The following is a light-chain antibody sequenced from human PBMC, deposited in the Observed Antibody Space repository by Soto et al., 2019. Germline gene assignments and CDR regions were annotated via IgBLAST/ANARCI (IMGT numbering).Light chain of an antibody. CDR2: GVS. V-gene: IGKV3-20*01. CDR3: QQYGSSPPYT. CDR1: QSVSSNY. J-gene: IGKJ2*01. Sequence: EIVLTQSPGTLSLSPGERATLSCRASQSVSSNYLAWYQQRPGQAPRLLIYGVSSRATGIPDRFSGSGSGTDFTLTISRLEPEDFAVYYCQQYGSSPPYTFGQGTKVDIK.